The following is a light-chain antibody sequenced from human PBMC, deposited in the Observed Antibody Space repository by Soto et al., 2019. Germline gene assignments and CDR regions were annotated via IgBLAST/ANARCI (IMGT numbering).Light chain of an antibody. V-gene: IGKV1-39*01. J-gene: IGKJ4*01. CDR3: QQSYSGPLT. CDR2: AAS. Sequence: DMQMTQSPSSLSASVGDRVTITCRASHSISSYLNWYQQKPGKAPKVLIYAASSLQSGVPSRFSGIGSGTDFTLSISSLQPEDFATYYCQQSYSGPLTFGGGTKVDNK. CDR1: HSISSY.